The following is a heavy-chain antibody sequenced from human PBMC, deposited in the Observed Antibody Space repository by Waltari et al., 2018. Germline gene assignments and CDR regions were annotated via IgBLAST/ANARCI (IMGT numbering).Heavy chain of an antibody. J-gene: IGHJ3*01. Sequence: QLQLQESGPGPVKPSETLSLTCSVSGGSIDTPTHSWSWIRQPPGQGLEWIGTISYAGTTYTNPSLRSRLTMSRDTSKNQLSLTLGSTTAADTAVYYCATYIGASVGTAAFDVWGQGTMVTVSS. CDR3: ATYIGASVGTAAFDV. CDR2: ISYAGTT. D-gene: IGHD5-12*01. V-gene: IGHV4-39*01. CDR1: GGSIDTPTHS.